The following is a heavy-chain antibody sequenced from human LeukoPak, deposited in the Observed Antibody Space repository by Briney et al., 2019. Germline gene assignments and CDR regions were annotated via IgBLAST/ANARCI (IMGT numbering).Heavy chain of an antibody. D-gene: IGHD2-15*01. CDR1: GYIFTSYG. Sequence: GASVKVSCKASGYIFTSYGVSWVRQAPGQGLEWMGWISAYNGNINYAQKFQGRVTMTTDTSTSTAYMELRSLRSDDTAVYFCARGVVLYHFDYWGQGTLVTVSS. V-gene: IGHV1-18*01. CDR3: ARGVVLYHFDY. CDR2: ISAYNGNI. J-gene: IGHJ4*02.